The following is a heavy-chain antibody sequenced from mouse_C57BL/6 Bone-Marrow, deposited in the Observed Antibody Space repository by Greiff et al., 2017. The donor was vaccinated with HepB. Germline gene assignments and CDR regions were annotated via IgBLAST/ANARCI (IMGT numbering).Heavy chain of an antibody. J-gene: IGHJ4*01. CDR2: ISDGGSYT. Sequence: DVHLVESGGGLVKPGGSLKLSCAASGFTFSSYAMSWVRQTPEKRLEWVATISDGGSYTYYPDNVKSRFTISRDNAKNNLYLQMSHLKSEDTAMYYCVMDYWGQGTSVTVSS. CDR1: GFTFSSYA. V-gene: IGHV5-4*01. CDR3: VMDY.